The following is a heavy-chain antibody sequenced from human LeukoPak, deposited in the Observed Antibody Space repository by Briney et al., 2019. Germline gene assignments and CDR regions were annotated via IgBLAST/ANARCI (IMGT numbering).Heavy chain of an antibody. D-gene: IGHD3-3*01. V-gene: IGHV4-34*01. Sequence: SETLSLTCAVYGGSFSGYYWSWIRQPPGKGLEWIGETNHSGSTNYNPSLKSRVTISVDTSKNQFSLKLSSVTAADTAVYYCARGRPRGIWNAFDIWGQGTMVTVSS. CDR3: ARGRPRGIWNAFDI. J-gene: IGHJ3*02. CDR1: GGSFSGYY. CDR2: TNHSGST.